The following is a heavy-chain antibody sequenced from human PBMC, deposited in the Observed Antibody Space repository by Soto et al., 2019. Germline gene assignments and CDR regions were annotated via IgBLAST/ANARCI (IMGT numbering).Heavy chain of an antibody. CDR1: GGTFSSYA. J-gene: IGHJ5*02. CDR2: IIPIFGTA. V-gene: IGHV1-69*13. D-gene: IGHD1-7*01. CDR3: ARDQLELHKVHRSNWFDP. Sequence: SVKVSCKASGGTFSSYAISWVRQAPGQGLEWMGGIIPIFGTANYAQKFQGRVTITADESTSTAYMELSSLRSEDTAVYYCARDQLELHKVHRSNWFDPWGQGTLVTVSS.